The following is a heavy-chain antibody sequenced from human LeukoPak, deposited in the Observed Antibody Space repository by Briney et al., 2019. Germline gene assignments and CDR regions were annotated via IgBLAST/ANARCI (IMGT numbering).Heavy chain of an antibody. V-gene: IGHV3-30*03. J-gene: IGHJ4*02. D-gene: IGHD6-13*01. CDR3: ARTVAAAGPMDY. Sequence: PGRSLRLSCAASGFTFSSYGMHWVRQAPGKGLEWLAVISYDGSNKYYADSVKGRFTISRDNSKNTLYLQMNSLRTEDTAVYYCARTVAAAGPMDYWGQGTLVTVSS. CDR2: ISYDGSNK. CDR1: GFTFSSYG.